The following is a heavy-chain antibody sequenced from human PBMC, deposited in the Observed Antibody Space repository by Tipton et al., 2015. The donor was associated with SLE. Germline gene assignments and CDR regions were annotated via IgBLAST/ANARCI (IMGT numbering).Heavy chain of an antibody. CDR1: GGSISSGSYY. Sequence: TLSLTCTVSGGSISSGSYYWSWIRQPPGKGLEWFGFIYYTGSTNYNPALKSRVTISVDTSKNQFSLKLSSVTAADTAVYYCARTLWDYYDSSGYYWWFDPWGQGTLVTVSS. D-gene: IGHD3-22*01. V-gene: IGHV4-61*01. J-gene: IGHJ5*02. CDR2: IYYTGST. CDR3: ARTLWDYYDSSGYYWWFDP.